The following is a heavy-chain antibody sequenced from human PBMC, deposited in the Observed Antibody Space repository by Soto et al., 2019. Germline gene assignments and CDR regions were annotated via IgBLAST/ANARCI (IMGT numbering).Heavy chain of an antibody. V-gene: IGHV3-48*02. CDR3: ARGRGYSYGYSDY. Sequence: EVQLVESGGDLVQPGGSLRLSCAASGFTFSSYSMNWVRQAPGKGLEWVSYISSSSSTIYYADSVKGRFTISRDNAKNSLYLQINSLRDEDTAVYYCARGRGYSYGYSDYWGQGALVTVSS. D-gene: IGHD5-18*01. J-gene: IGHJ4*02. CDR2: ISSSSSTI. CDR1: GFTFSSYS.